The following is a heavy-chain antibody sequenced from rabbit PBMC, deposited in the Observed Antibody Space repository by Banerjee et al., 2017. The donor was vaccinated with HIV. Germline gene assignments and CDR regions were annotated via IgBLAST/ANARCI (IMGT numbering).Heavy chain of an antibody. CDR3: ARFRYDDYYFNL. V-gene: IGHV1S45*01. D-gene: IGHD2-1*01. J-gene: IGHJ4*01. CDR1: GFSFSSNYW. CDR2: IYTGSGST. Sequence: QEQLEESGGDLVKPEGSLTLTCTASGFSFSSNYWVCWVRQAPGKGLEWIGCIYTGSGSTDYASWAKGRFTISKTSSTTVTLQMTSLTAADTATYFCARFRYDDYYFNLWGPGTLVTVS.